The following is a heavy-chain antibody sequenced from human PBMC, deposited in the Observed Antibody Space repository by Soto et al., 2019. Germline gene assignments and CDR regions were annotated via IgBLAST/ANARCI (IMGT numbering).Heavy chain of an antibody. V-gene: IGHV1-46*01. J-gene: IGHJ5*02. D-gene: IGHD5-18*01. CDR1: GYTFTRDQ. Sequence: VASVKVSCKASGYTFTRDQIHWVRQAPGQGLEWMGMIDPSGGKTNYAQKFQGRVTMTRDTSTSTVYMALSSLRSEDTAIYFCAGVMRSLLSITALDTWGQGTLVTVS. CDR3: AGVMRSLLSITALDT. CDR2: IDPSGGKT.